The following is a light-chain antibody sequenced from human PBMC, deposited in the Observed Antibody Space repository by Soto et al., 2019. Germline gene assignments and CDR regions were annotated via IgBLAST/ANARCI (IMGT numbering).Light chain of an antibody. Sequence: EIVLTQSPATLSLSPGERATLSCRASQTVSSSLAWYQQKPGQAPRLLIYEASNRATGIPARFSGSGSGADFTLTISSLEPEDFATYFCQQLNIFPPLFTFGPGTKVDIK. CDR3: QQLNIFPPLFT. J-gene: IGKJ3*01. CDR1: QTVSSS. V-gene: IGKV3-11*01. CDR2: EAS.